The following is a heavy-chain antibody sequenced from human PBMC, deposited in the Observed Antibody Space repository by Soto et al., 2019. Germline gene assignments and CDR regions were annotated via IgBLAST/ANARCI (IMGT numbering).Heavy chain of an antibody. CDR1: GDSIDNSFFF. CDR2: ISSSGKS. CDR3: ARHISGDYPNSNWFDP. Sequence: TXKSLSLTCSVSGDSIDNSFFFWNWIHQQPEKGLEWIGYISSSGKSYYNPSLKSRVTMSLDTSRNQISLNLTSVTAADTAVYFCARHISGDYPNSNWFDPWGQRTLVTVSS. J-gene: IGHJ5*02. D-gene: IGHD4-17*01. V-gene: IGHV4-31*03.